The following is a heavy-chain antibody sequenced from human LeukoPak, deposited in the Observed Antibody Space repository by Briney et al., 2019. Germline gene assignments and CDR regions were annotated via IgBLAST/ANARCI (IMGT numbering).Heavy chain of an antibody. Sequence: PGGSLRLSCAAYGFSFSSYSMSWVRQPPGKGLEWVSAISGSVGSTYYADFVKGRSTISKHTSKNPLYLQMNSLRAEATVVYYCAKKYYYDSSGLHDAFDIWGQGTMVTVSS. D-gene: IGHD3-22*01. J-gene: IGHJ3*02. CDR3: AKKYYYDSSGLHDAFDI. V-gene: IGHV3-23*01. CDR1: GFSFSSYS. CDR2: ISGSVGST.